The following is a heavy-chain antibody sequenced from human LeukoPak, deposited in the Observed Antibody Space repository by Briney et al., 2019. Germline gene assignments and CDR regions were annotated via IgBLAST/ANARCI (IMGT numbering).Heavy chain of an antibody. D-gene: IGHD6-19*01. CDR2: ISYDGSNK. CDR3: AKDLNSSGAFDY. Sequence: GGSLRLSCAASGFTFSSYGMHWVRQAPGKGLEWVAVISYDGSNKYYADSVKGRFTISRDNSKSTLYLQMNSLRAENTAVYYCAKDLNSSGAFDYWGQGTLVTVSS. V-gene: IGHV3-30*18. CDR1: GFTFSSYG. J-gene: IGHJ4*02.